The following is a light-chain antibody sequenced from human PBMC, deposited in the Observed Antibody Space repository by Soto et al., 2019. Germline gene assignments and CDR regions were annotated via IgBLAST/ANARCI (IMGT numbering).Light chain of an antibody. CDR1: SSDVGGYNY. Sequence: QSALTQPASVSGSPGQSITISCTGTSSDVGGYNYVSWYQQHPGKAPKRMIYEVSNRPSGVSNRFSGSKSGNTASLTISGLQAEDEADYYRSSYTSSSTLVFGGGTKLTVL. CDR3: SSYTSSSTLV. J-gene: IGLJ2*01. V-gene: IGLV2-14*01. CDR2: EVS.